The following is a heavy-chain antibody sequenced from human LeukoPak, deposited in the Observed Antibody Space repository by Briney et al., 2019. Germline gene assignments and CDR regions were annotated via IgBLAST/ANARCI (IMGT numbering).Heavy chain of an antibody. CDR3: ARLDYDILTGYYSLHTFDI. CDR1: GGSISSYY. J-gene: IGHJ3*02. CDR2: IYYSGST. V-gene: IGHV4-59*01. Sequence: SETLSLTCTVSGGSISSYYWSWIRQPPGKGLEWIGYIYYSGSTSYNPSLKSRVTISVDTSKNQFSLKLSSVTAADTAVYYCARLDYDILTGYYSLHTFDIWGQGTMVTVSS. D-gene: IGHD3-9*01.